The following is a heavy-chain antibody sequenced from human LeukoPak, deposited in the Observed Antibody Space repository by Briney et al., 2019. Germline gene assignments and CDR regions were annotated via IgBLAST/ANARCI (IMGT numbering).Heavy chain of an antibody. CDR2: ISSSSSYI. J-gene: IGHJ4*02. CDR1: GFTFSSYS. CDR3: ARGHPGDSSFRSGEADY. D-gene: IGHD6-13*01. V-gene: IGHV3-21*05. Sequence: GGSLRLSCAASGFTFSSYSMNWVRQAPGKGLEWVSYISSSSSYIYYADSVKGRFTISRDNAKNSLYLQMNSLRAEDTAVYYCARGHPGDSSFRSGEADYWGQGTLVTVSS.